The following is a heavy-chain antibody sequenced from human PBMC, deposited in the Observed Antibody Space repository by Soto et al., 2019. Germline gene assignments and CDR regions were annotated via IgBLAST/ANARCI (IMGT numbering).Heavy chain of an antibody. D-gene: IGHD6-19*01. Sequence: SVKVSCKASGGTFSSYAISWVRQAPGQGLEWMGGIIPIFGTANYAQKFQGRVTITADESTSTAYMELSSLRSEDTAVYYCATFPPGIAVAGPGNNAFDIWGQGTMVTVSS. CDR3: ATFPPGIAVAGPGNNAFDI. CDR2: IIPIFGTA. J-gene: IGHJ3*02. CDR1: GGTFSSYA. V-gene: IGHV1-69*13.